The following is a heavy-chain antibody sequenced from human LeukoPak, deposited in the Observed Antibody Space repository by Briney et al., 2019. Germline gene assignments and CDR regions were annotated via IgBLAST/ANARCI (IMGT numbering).Heavy chain of an antibody. CDR3: ARVRGTYYDFWSGHPRPSYYYYYGMDV. CDR1: GGSFSGYY. D-gene: IGHD3-3*01. Sequence: SETLSLTCAVYGGSFSGYYWSWIRQPPGKGLEWIGEINHSGSTNYNPSLKSRVTISVDTSKNQFSLKLSSVTAADTAVYYCARVRGTYYDFWSGHPRPSYYYYYGMDVWGQGTTVTVPS. CDR2: INHSGST. V-gene: IGHV4-34*01. J-gene: IGHJ6*02.